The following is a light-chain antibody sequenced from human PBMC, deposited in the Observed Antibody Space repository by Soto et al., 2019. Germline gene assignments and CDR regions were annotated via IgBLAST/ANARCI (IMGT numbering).Light chain of an antibody. V-gene: IGLV2-11*01. J-gene: IGLJ1*01. CDR3: CSYAGSFYV. Sequence: QSALTQPRSVSGSPGQSVTISCTGTSSDVGGYNYVSWYQHHPGKAPKLMIYDVSKRPSGVPDRFSGSKSGHTASLTISGLQAEDEADYYCCSYAGSFYVFGTGTKLTVL. CDR2: DVS. CDR1: SSDVGGYNY.